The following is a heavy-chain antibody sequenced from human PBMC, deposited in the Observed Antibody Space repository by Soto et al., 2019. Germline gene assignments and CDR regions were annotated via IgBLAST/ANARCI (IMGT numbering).Heavy chain of an antibody. CDR3: AKPNSGYDIPYYYYYMDV. V-gene: IGHV5-51*01. D-gene: IGHD5-12*01. CDR2: IFPADSDT. J-gene: IGHJ6*03. CDR1: GYSFANYW. Sequence: GESLKISCKGSGYSFANYWIAWVRQMPGKGLEWMGFIFPADSDTRYGPSFQGRFTISRDNSKNTLYLQMNSLRAEDTAVYYCAKPNSGYDIPYYYYYMDVWGKGTTVTVSS.